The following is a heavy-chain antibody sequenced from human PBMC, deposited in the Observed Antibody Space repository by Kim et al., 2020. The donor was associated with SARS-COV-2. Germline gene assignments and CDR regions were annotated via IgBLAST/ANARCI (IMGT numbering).Heavy chain of an antibody. Sequence: ADAVKGRFPNSRDNSKNTLYLQMNSLRAEDTAVYYCVTYYYDSSGYIDYWGQGTLVTVSS. D-gene: IGHD3-22*01. CDR3: VTYYYDSSGYIDY. V-gene: IGHV3-23*03. J-gene: IGHJ4*02.